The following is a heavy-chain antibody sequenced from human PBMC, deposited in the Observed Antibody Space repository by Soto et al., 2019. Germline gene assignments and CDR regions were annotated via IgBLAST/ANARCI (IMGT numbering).Heavy chain of an antibody. D-gene: IGHD6-13*01. V-gene: IGHV5-51*01. J-gene: IGHJ4*02. CDR1: GYSFTSYW. CDR2: IYPGDSDT. Sequence: GESLKISCKGSGYSFTSYWIGWVRQMPGKGLEWMGIIYPGDSDTRYSPSFQGQVTISADKSISTAYLHWSCLKASDTGMYYCARIRGSKHSSSWYAAADYFDYWGQGTLVTVSS. CDR3: ARIRGSKHSSSWYAAADYFDY.